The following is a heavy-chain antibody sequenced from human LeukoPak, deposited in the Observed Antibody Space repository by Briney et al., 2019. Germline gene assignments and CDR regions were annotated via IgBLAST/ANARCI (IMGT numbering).Heavy chain of an antibody. CDR1: GFTFSSYG. CDR3: ARDLNWGDFDY. Sequence: PGGSLRLSCAASGFTFSSYGMHWVRQAPGKGLEWVAVISYDGSNKYYADSVKGRFTISRDNSKNTLYLQMNSLSAEDTAVYYCARDLNWGDFDYWGQGTLVTVSS. D-gene: IGHD7-27*01. CDR2: ISYDGSNK. J-gene: IGHJ4*02. V-gene: IGHV3-30*03.